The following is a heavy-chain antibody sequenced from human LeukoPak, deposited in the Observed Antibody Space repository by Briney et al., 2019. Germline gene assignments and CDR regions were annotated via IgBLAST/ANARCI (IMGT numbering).Heavy chain of an antibody. V-gene: IGHV4-59*01. D-gene: IGHD2-8*01. CDR3: ARTRYCTNGVCYTRASEPGALDI. Sequence: KPSETLSLTCTVSGGPISSYYWSWIRQPPGKGLEWLGYIYYSGSTNYNPSLKSRVTISVDTSKNQFSLKLSSVTAADTAVYYCARTRYCTNGVCYTRASEPGALDIWGQGTMVTVSS. J-gene: IGHJ3*02. CDR2: IYYSGST. CDR1: GGPISSYY.